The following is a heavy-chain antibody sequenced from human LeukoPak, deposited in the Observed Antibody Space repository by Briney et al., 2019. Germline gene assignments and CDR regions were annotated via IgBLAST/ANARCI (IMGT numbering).Heavy chain of an antibody. CDR3: AKDNWNPSLYYFDY. J-gene: IGHJ4*02. CDR1: GFTFSSYW. V-gene: IGHV3-7*04. D-gene: IGHD1-20*01. Sequence: GGSLRLSCAASGFTFSSYWMSWVRQAPGKGLEWVANIKQDGSEKYYVYSVKGRFTISRDNAKNSLYLQMNSLRAEDTAVYYCAKDNWNPSLYYFDYWGQGTLVTVSS. CDR2: IKQDGSEK.